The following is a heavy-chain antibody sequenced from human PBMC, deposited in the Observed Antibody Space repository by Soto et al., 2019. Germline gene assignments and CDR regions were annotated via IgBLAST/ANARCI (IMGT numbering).Heavy chain of an antibody. Sequence: QVQLVQSGAEVKKPGSSVKVSCKAPGGTFSSYAISWVRQAPGQGLEWMGGVIPIFGTAKYAQKYQGSVTSTADESTNTGYMEVRSTRSEDTAVYYCARSQGGSSSLDIYYYYYYGIDVWGQGTTVTVSS. CDR2: VIPIFGTA. V-gene: IGHV1-69*01. D-gene: IGHD2-15*01. CDR1: GGTFSSYA. CDR3: ARSQGGSSSLDIYYYYYYGIDV. J-gene: IGHJ6*02.